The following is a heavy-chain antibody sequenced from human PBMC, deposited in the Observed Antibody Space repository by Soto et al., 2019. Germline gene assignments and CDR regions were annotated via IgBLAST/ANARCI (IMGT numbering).Heavy chain of an antibody. J-gene: IGHJ4*02. Sequence: QVQLQESGPGLVKPSQTLSLTCTVSGGSISSGDYYWSWIRQPPGKGLEWIGYIYYSGSTYYNPSLKSRVTISVDTSKNQFSLKLSSVTAADTAVYYCARESYYDSSGYYLLGFDYWGQGTLVTVSS. V-gene: IGHV4-30-4*01. D-gene: IGHD3-22*01. CDR2: IYYSGST. CDR1: GGSISSGDYY. CDR3: ARESYYDSSGYYLLGFDY.